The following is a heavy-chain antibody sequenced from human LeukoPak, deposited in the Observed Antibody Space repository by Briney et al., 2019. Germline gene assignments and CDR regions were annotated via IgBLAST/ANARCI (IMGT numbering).Heavy chain of an antibody. Sequence: SETLSLTCTVSGGSISSSSYYWGWIRQPPGKGLEWIGSIYYSGSTYYNPSLKSRVTISVDKSKNQFTLKLSSVTAADTAVYYCAREEDSSGYPFDYWGQGTLVTVSS. CDR1: GGSISSSSYY. V-gene: IGHV4-39*06. CDR2: IYYSGST. J-gene: IGHJ4*02. CDR3: AREEDSSGYPFDY. D-gene: IGHD3-22*01.